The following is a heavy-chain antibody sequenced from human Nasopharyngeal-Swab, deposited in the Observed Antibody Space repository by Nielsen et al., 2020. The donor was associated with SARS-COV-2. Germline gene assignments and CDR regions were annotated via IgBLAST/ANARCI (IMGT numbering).Heavy chain of an antibody. J-gene: IGHJ6*02. D-gene: IGHD3-9*01. CDR3: ARGTYYDILTGYYPWDYYGMDV. Sequence: ASVKVSCKASGYTFTSHGISRVRQAPAQGLEWIGWISAYNGNTNYAQKLQGRVTMTTDTSTSTAYMELRSLRSDDTAVYYCARGTYYDILTGYYPWDYYGMDVWGRGTTVTVSS. CDR1: GYTFTSHG. CDR2: ISAYNGNT. V-gene: IGHV1-18*01.